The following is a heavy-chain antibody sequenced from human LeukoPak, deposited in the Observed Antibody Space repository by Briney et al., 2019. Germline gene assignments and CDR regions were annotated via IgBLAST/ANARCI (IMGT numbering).Heavy chain of an antibody. CDR1: GYTFTGYY. CDR3: ARRSTPNYYDSSGYYYRHRTADNAWFQH. D-gene: IGHD3-22*01. V-gene: IGHV1-2*02. J-gene: IGHJ1*01. Sequence: GASVKVSCKASGYTFTGYYMHWVRQAPGQGLEWMGWINPNSGGTNYAQKFQGRVTMTRDTSISTAYMELSRLRSDDTAVYYCARRSTPNYYDSSGYYYRHRTADNAWFQHWGQGTLVTVSS. CDR2: INPNSGGT.